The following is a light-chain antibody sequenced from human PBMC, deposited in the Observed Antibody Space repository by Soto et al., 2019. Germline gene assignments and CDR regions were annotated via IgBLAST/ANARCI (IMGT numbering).Light chain of an antibody. J-gene: IGKJ2*01. CDR1: QDIRND. CDR3: LQHSNYPYT. CDR2: AAS. V-gene: IGKV1-17*01. Sequence: DIQMTQSPSSLSASVGDRVTITCRTSQDIRNDLGWFQHKPGKAPKRLIYAASSLQSGVPSRFSGSGSGTEFTLTISSLQPEDFATYYCLQHSNYPYTFGQGTKLEIK.